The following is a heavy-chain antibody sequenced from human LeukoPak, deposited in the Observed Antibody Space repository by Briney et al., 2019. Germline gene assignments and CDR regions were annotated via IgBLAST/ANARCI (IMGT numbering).Heavy chain of an antibody. D-gene: IGHD3-10*01. Sequence: LRLSCAASGFTFSSYAMSWVRQAPGKGLEWIGYIYYSGSTYYNPSLKSRVTISVDTSKNQFSLKLSSVTTADTAVYYCASSWAITMVRGVLLTNWGQGTLVTVSS. V-gene: IGHV4-30-4*08. CDR1: GFTFSSYA. J-gene: IGHJ4*02. CDR2: IYYSGST. CDR3: ASSWAITMVRGVLLTN.